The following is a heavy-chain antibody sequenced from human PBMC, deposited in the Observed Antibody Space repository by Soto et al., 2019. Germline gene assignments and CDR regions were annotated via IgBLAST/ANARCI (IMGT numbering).Heavy chain of an antibody. CDR3: AKEGSVVATTPDFDY. CDR1: GFTFSSYG. CDR2: ISYDGSYK. Sequence: QVQLVESGGGVVQPGRSLRLSCAASGFTFSSYGMHWVRQAPGKGLEWVAVISYDGSYKYYADSMKGRGTISRDNSKNPLYVQMNSLRAEDTAVYYCAKEGSVVATTPDFDYWGQGTLVTVSS. D-gene: IGHD5-12*01. V-gene: IGHV3-30*18. J-gene: IGHJ4*02.